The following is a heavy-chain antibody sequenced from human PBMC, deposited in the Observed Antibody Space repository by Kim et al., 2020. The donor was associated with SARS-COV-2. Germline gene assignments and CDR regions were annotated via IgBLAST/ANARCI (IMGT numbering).Heavy chain of an antibody. J-gene: IGHJ4*02. V-gene: IGHV3-9*01. Sequence: DSVEGRFIIDRDNAKNSLCLQMNSLRAEDTALYYCAKDIRKGDGFEFSFDYWGQGTLVTVSS. CDR3: AKDIRKGDGFEFSFDY. D-gene: IGHD5-12*01.